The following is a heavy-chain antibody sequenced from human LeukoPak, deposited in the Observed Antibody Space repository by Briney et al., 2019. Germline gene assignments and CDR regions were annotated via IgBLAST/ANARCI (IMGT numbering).Heavy chain of an antibody. D-gene: IGHD3-9*01. J-gene: IGHJ4*02. Sequence: SETLSLTCTVSGGSVSSGSYYWSWIRQPPGKGLEWIGYIYYSGSTNYNPSLKSRVTISVDTSKDQFSLKLSSVTAADTAVYYCARGKRYYDILTGYYNGHFDYWGQGTLVTVSS. CDR1: GGSVSSGSYY. CDR2: IYYSGST. V-gene: IGHV4-61*01. CDR3: ARGKRYYDILTGYYNGHFDY.